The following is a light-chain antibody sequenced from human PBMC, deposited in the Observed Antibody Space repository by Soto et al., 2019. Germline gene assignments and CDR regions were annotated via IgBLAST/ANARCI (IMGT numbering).Light chain of an antibody. CDR3: SSYTSSSTGGYV. Sequence: QSVLTQPASVSGSPGQSITISCTGTSSDVGGYNYVSWYQQHPGKAPKLMIYDVSNRPSGVSNRFSGSKSGNTASLTISGLQAEDEAAYYCSSYTSSSTGGYVFGTGTKLTVL. CDR2: DVS. J-gene: IGLJ1*01. CDR1: SSDVGGYNY. V-gene: IGLV2-14*01.